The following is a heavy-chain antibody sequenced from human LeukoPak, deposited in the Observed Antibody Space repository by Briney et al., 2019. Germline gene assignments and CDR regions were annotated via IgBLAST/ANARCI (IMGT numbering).Heavy chain of an antibody. CDR1: GFTFDDYG. Sequence: GGSLRLSCAASGFTFDDYGMSWVRQAPGKGLEWVSGINWNGGSTGYADSVKGRLTISRDNAKNSLYLQMNSLRAEDTALYYCARGGENCYDSSGYLWGLDYWGQGTLVTVSS. CDR3: ARGGENCYDSSGYLWGLDY. V-gene: IGHV3-20*04. J-gene: IGHJ4*02. CDR2: INWNGGST. D-gene: IGHD3-22*01.